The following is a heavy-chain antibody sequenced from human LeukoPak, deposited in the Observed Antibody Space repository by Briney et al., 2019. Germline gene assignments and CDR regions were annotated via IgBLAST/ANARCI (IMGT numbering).Heavy chain of an antibody. J-gene: IGHJ4*02. CDR3: AKDFGLWSGYYTSDY. CDR2: TSSRGVNT. V-gene: IGHV3-23*01. Sequence: GGSLTLSCAASGFTFSSYTMSWVRQAPGKGRGGVSATSSRGVNTNYADSVKGRFTISRDNSRNTLYLQMNSLRAEDTAVYYCAKDFGLWSGYYTSDYWGQGTLVTVSS. D-gene: IGHD3-3*01. CDR1: GFTFSSYT.